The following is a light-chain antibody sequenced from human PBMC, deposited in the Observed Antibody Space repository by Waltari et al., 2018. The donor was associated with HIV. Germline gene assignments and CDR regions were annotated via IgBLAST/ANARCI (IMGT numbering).Light chain of an antibody. Sequence: QSVLTQPPSASGPPGQRVTISCSGSRSNIGSNTVNWYQQRPGTAPKLLIYSNNQRPSGVPDRFSGSKSGTSASLAISGLQSEDEADYYCAAWDDSLNGPVFGGGTKLTVL. CDR2: SNN. CDR1: RSNIGSNT. V-gene: IGLV1-44*01. CDR3: AAWDDSLNGPV. J-gene: IGLJ2*01.